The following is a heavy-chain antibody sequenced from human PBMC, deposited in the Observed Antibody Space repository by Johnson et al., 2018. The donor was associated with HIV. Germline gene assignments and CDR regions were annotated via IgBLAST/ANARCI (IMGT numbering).Heavy chain of an antibody. V-gene: IGHV3-30*03. CDR3: APAGPDAFDI. Sequence: ESGGGLVQPGGSLRLSCAASGFTFSSYWMSWVRQAPGKGLEWVAVISYDGSNKYYADSVKGRFTISRDNSKNTLYLQMNSLRAEDTAVYYCAPAGPDAFDIWDQGTMVTVSS. CDR1: GFTFSSYW. D-gene: IGHD6-13*01. J-gene: IGHJ3*02. CDR2: ISYDGSNK.